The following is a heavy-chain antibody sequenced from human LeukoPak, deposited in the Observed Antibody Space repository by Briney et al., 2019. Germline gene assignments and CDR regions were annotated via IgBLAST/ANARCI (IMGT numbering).Heavy chain of an antibody. V-gene: IGHV4-34*01. CDR1: GGSFSGYY. CDR3: ARGRDSYGGNSGGAFDY. Sequence: SETLSLTCAVYGGSFSGYYWSWIRQPPGKGLEWIGEINHSGSTNYNPSLKSRVTISVDTSKNQFSLRLSSMTAADTAIYYCARGRDSYGGNSGGAFDYWGQGTLVTVSS. CDR2: INHSGST. J-gene: IGHJ4*02. D-gene: IGHD4-23*01.